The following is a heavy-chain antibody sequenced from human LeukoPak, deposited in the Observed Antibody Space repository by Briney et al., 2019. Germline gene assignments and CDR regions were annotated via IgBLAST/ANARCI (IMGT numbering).Heavy chain of an antibody. D-gene: IGHD6-19*01. CDR3: AKGRDTSGRQNFDF. Sequence: GGSLRLSCAASGFTVSSNYMSWVRQAPGKGLEWVSVIYSGGSTYYADSVKGRFTISRDNAKKTVFLQMKNLRPGDTALYYCAKGRDTSGRQNFDFWGQGTLVSVSS. V-gene: IGHV3-53*01. CDR1: GFTVSSNY. CDR2: IYSGGST. J-gene: IGHJ4*02.